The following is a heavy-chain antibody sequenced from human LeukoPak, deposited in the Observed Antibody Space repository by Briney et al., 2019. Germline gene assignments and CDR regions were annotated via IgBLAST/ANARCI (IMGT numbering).Heavy chain of an antibody. V-gene: IGHV3-21*01. CDR2: ISSSSSYI. CDR3: ARDGYYDSSGYVLCYFDY. J-gene: IGHJ4*02. D-gene: IGHD3-22*01. CDR1: GFTFTTYA. Sequence: GGSLRLSCTASGFTFTTYAMSWVRQAPGKGLEWVSSISSSSSYIYYADSVKGRFTISRDNAKNSLYLQMNSLRAEDTAVYYCARDGYYDSSGYVLCYFDYWGQGTLVTVSS.